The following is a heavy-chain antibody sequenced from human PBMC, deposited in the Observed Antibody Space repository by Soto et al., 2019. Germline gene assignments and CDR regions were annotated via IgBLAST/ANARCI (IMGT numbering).Heavy chain of an antibody. CDR3: ARELGSSGWYGY. CDR2: INHSGST. J-gene: IGHJ4*02. V-gene: IGHV4-34*01. CDR1: GGSFSGYY. D-gene: IGHD6-19*01. Sequence: QVQLQQWGAGLLKPSETLSLTCAVYGGSFSGYYWSWIRQPPGKGLEWIGEINHSGSTNYNPSLKSRVTISVDTSKNQFSLKLSSVTAADTAVYYCARELGSSGWYGYWGQGTLVTVSS.